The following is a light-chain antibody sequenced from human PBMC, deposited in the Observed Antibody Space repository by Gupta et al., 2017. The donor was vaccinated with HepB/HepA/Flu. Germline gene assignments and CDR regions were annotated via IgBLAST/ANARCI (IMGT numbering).Light chain of an antibody. CDR2: DVS. CDR1: SSDVGGYNY. J-gene: IGLJ1*01. CDR3: SSYARSNTLV. V-gene: IGLV2-14*03. Sequence: QSALTQPASVSGSPGQSITISCTGTSSDVGGYNYVSWYQQLPGKAPKVMIYDVSNQPSGVSNRFSGSKSGNTASLTISGLQAEDEADYYCSSYARSNTLVFGTGTKVTVL.